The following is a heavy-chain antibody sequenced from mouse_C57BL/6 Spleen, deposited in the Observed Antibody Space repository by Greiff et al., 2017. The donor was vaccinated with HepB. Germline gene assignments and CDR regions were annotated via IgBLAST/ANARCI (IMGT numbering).Heavy chain of an antibody. CDR1: GYTFTSYW. CDR2: IYPGSGST. D-gene: IGHD1-1*01. J-gene: IGHJ4*01. Sequence: QVQLKQPGAELVKPGASVKMSCKASGYTFTSYWITWVKQRPGQGLEWIGDIYPGSGSTNYNEKFKSKATLTVDTSSSTAYMQLSSLTSEDSAVYYCARSFITTVGAMDYWGQGTSVTVSS. V-gene: IGHV1-55*01. CDR3: ARSFITTVGAMDY.